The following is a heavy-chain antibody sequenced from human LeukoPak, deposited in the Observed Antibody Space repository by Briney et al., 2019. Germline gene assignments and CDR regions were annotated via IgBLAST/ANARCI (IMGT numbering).Heavy chain of an antibody. CDR3: ARGRQAAAGTGGYFDY. V-gene: IGHV1-69*06. J-gene: IGHJ4*02. CDR1: GGTFSSYA. CDR2: IIPIFGTA. Sequence: VASVKVSCKASGGTFSSYAISWVRQAPGQGLEWMGGIIPIFGTANHAQKFQGRVTITADKSTSTAYMELSSLRSEDTAVYYCARGRQAAAGTGGYFDYWGQGTLVTVSS. D-gene: IGHD6-13*01.